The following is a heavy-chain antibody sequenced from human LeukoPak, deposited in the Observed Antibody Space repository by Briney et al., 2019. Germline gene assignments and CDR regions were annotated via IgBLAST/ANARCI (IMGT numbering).Heavy chain of an antibody. D-gene: IGHD6-13*01. CDR3: ARGDIAAAPPDY. CDR2: IYYSGST. Sequence: PSETLSLTCTVSGGSISSYYWSWIRQPPGKGLEWIGYIYYSGSTNYNPSLKSRVTISVDTSKNQFSLKLSSVTAADTAVYYCARGDIAAAPPDYWGQGTLVTVSS. J-gene: IGHJ4*02. CDR1: GGSISSYY. V-gene: IGHV4-59*01.